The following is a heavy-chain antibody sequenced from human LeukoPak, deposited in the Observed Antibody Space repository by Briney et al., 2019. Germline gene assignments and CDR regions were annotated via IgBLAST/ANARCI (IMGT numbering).Heavy chain of an antibody. V-gene: IGHV3-9*01. Sequence: GRSLRLSCAASGFTFDDYAMHWVRQAPGKGLEWVSGISWNSGSIGYADSVKGRFTISRDNAKNSLYLQMNNLRAGDTALYYCAKDIRGSTSWYGLDYWGQGTLVTVSS. CDR3: AKDIRGSTSWYGLDY. J-gene: IGHJ4*02. CDR2: ISWNSGSI. CDR1: GFTFDDYA. D-gene: IGHD6-13*01.